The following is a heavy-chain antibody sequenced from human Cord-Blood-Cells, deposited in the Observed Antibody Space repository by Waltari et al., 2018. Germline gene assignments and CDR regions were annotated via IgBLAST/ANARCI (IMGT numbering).Heavy chain of an antibody. CDR1: GGSISSSSYY. CDR3: ARPNYDSSGYYHAFDI. J-gene: IGHJ3*02. CDR2: IYYSGGT. V-gene: IGHV4-39*01. D-gene: IGHD3-22*01. Sequence: QLQLQESGPGLVKPSETLSLTCTVSGGSISSSSYYWGWIRPPPGKGLEWIGSIYYSGGTYYNPSLTSRVTISVDTSKNQFSLKLSSVTAADTAVYYCARPNYDSSGYYHAFDIWGQGTMVTVSS.